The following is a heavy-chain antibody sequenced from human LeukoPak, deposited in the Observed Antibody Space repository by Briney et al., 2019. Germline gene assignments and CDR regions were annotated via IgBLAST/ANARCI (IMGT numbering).Heavy chain of an antibody. CDR2: LNWDGGTT. D-gene: IGHD4-17*01. CDR1: RFTFSSYG. V-gene: IGHV3-20*04. Sequence: PGGSLRLSCAASRFTFSSYGMHWVRQAPGKGLEWVSGLNWDGGTTGHADSVKGRFTISRDNAKNSLYLQMNSLRAEDTALYYCARAQTYGDYRLLLDYWGQGTLVTVSS. J-gene: IGHJ4*02. CDR3: ARAQTYGDYRLLLDY.